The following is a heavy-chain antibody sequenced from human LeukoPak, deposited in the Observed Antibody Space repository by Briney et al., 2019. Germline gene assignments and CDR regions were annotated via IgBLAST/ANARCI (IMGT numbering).Heavy chain of an antibody. CDR3: ANSHYYGSGADYYGMDV. Sequence: GGSLRLSCAASGFTVSSNYMSWVRQAPGKGLEWVSVIYSGGSTYYADSVKGRFTISRDNSKNTLYLQMNSLRAEDTAVYYCANSHYYGSGADYYGMDVWGQGTTVTVSS. V-gene: IGHV3-53*01. CDR2: IYSGGST. J-gene: IGHJ6*02. D-gene: IGHD3-10*01. CDR1: GFTVSSNY.